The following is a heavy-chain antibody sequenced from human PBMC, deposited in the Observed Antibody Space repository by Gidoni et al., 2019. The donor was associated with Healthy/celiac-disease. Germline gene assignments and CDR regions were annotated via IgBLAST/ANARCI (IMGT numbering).Heavy chain of an antibody. V-gene: IGHV3-23*01. J-gene: IGHJ4*02. CDR1: GFTFSSYA. CDR2: ISGSGGST. D-gene: IGHD1-26*01. CDR3: AKRSHGGATLLSDY. Sequence: EVQLLESGGGLVQPGGSLRLSCAASGFTFSSYAMSWVRQAPGKGLDLVSAISGSGGSTYYADSVKGRFTISRDNSKNTLYLQMNSLRAEDTAVYYCAKRSHGGATLLSDYWGQGTLVTVSS.